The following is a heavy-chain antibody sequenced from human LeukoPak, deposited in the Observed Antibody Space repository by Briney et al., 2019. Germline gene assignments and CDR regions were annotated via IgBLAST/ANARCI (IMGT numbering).Heavy chain of an antibody. J-gene: IGHJ3*02. D-gene: IGHD2-2*01. CDR3: ARGVPAHAHAFDI. CDR2: ISYDGSNK. V-gene: IGHV3-30*03. Sequence: PGRSLRLSCAASGFTFSSYGMHWVRQAPGKGLEWVAVISYDGSNKYYADSVKGRFTISRDNSKNTLYLQMNSLRAEDTAVYYCARGVPAHAHAFDIWGQGTMVTVSS. CDR1: GFTFSSYG.